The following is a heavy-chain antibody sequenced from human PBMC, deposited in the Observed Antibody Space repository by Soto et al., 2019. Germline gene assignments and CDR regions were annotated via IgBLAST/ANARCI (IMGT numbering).Heavy chain of an antibody. V-gene: IGHV1-2*04. CDR3: ARDSRTVTTDIYYYYYMDV. CDR1: GYTFTGYY. CDR2: INPNSGGT. J-gene: IGHJ6*03. D-gene: IGHD4-17*01. Sequence: ASVKVSCKASGYTFTGYYMHWVRQAPGQGLEWMGWINPNSGGTNYAQKFQGWVTMTRDTSISTAYMELSRLRSDDTAVYYCARDSRTVTTDIYYYYYMDVWGKGTTVIVSS.